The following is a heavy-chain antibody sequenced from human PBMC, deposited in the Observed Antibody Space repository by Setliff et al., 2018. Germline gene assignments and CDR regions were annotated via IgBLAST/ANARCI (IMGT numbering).Heavy chain of an antibody. CDR1: GSTLTELT. J-gene: IGHJ3*02. V-gene: IGHV1-24*01. CDR2: FDPEDGET. CDR3: ARDGGGDSDAFDI. Sequence: ASVKVSCKVSGSTLTELTMYWVRQAPGKGLEWMGSFDPEDGETIYAQKFQGRITITRDTSASTAYMEMSSLRSEDTAVYYCARDGGGDSDAFDIWGQGTMVTVSS. D-gene: IGHD3-16*01.